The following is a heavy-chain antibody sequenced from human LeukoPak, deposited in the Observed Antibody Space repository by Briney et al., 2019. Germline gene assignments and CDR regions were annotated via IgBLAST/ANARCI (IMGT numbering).Heavy chain of an antibody. D-gene: IGHD6-13*01. J-gene: IGHJ4*02. V-gene: IGHV3-7*03. CDR1: GFTFSSYV. CDR2: INEGGNEK. Sequence: GGSLRLSCATSGFTFSSYVMSWVRQVPGKGLEWVVNINEGGNEKNYVDSVKGRFTASRDNAQNSLYLQMNSLRVEDTAVYYCARHPNSNWDYWGQGTLVTVSS. CDR3: ARHPNSNWDY.